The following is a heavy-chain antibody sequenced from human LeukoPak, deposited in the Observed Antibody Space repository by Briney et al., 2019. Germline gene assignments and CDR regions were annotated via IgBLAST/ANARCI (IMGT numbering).Heavy chain of an antibody. Sequence: GGSLRLSCATSGFTFSSNWMSWVRHVPGRGLDWVANIKPDGSAEYYAASVKGRFTISRDNAKNSLYLQMNSLRAEDTAVYYCARDRSRMIWGQGTLVTVSS. D-gene: IGHD2-2*01. CDR2: IKPDGSAE. CDR1: GFTFSSNW. CDR3: ARDRSRMI. V-gene: IGHV3-7*01. J-gene: IGHJ4*02.